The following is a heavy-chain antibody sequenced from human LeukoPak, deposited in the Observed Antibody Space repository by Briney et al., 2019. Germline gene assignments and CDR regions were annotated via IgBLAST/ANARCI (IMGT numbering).Heavy chain of an antibody. CDR1: AFTFRSYA. V-gene: IGHV3-23*01. CDR2: ISGSGGST. D-gene: IGHD5-18*01. J-gene: IGHJ4*02. CDR3: AKGAASRGYTYVAN. Sequence: GGSLRLSCAASAFTFRSYAMIWVRQAPGKGLEWVSGISGSGGSTYYPDSAKARFATSRDNSNNTLYLQMNSLRAEDTAVYYCAKGAASRGYTYVANWGQGTLVTVSS.